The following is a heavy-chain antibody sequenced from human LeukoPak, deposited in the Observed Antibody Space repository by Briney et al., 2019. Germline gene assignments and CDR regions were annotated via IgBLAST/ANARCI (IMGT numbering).Heavy chain of an antibody. CDR1: GFILSSYA. D-gene: IGHD1-26*01. Sequence: GGSLRLSCAASGFILSSYAIHWVRQAPGKGLERVAVISYDGSKKYYAASVKGRFTISRDNSKSTLLLQMNSLRAEDTAVYHCARDKTGSYSVDYWGQGTLVSVSS. V-gene: IGHV3-30-3*01. CDR2: ISYDGSKK. J-gene: IGHJ4*02. CDR3: ARDKTGSYSVDY.